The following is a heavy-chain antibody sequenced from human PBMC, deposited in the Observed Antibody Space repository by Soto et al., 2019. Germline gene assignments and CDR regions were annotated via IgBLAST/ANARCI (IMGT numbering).Heavy chain of an antibody. J-gene: IGHJ5*02. Sequence: SETLSLTCTVSGGSISSYYWSWIRQPPGKGLEWIGYIYSSGSTNYNPSHKSRVTISLDTSKNQFSLKLSSVTAADTAVYYCARGYNDFWSGYFTWFDPWGQGTLVTVS. D-gene: IGHD3-3*01. CDR2: IYSSGST. CDR1: GGSISSYY. V-gene: IGHV4-59*01. CDR3: ARGYNDFWSGYFTWFDP.